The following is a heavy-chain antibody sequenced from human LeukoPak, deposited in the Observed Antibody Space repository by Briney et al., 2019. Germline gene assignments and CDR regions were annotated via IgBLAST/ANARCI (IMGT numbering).Heavy chain of an antibody. CDR3: AKDRAVGATMGVFDY. J-gene: IGHJ4*02. CDR2: ISSTSAYI. V-gene: IGHV3-21*01. D-gene: IGHD1-26*01. Sequence: GGSLRLSCAGSGFALKRYSLSWVRQAPGKGLEWVSSISSTSAYIYYADSVKGRFTISRDNVDNVVYLQMNSLGAEDTAVYYCAKDRAVGATMGVFDYWGQGTLVTVSS. CDR1: GFALKRYS.